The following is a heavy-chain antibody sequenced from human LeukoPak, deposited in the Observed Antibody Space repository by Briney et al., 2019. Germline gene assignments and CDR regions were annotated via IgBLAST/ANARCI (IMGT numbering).Heavy chain of an antibody. CDR3: ASLRERSYYARGFDY. D-gene: IGHD1-26*01. CDR1: GGSLSSSSSY. Sequence: PEGLSLTCTVPGGSLSSSSSYWGWIRQPPGKGLEWLGSIYYSGSTYYNPSLKSRVNISVDTSKNQFSLKLSSVPAADTAVYYCASLRERSYYARGFDYWGQGTLVTVSS. J-gene: IGHJ4*02. V-gene: IGHV4-39*01. CDR2: IYYSGST.